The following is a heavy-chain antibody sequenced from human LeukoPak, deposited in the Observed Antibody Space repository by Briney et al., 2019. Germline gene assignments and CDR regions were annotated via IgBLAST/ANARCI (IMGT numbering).Heavy chain of an antibody. CDR1: GGSISSYC. D-gene: IGHD3-10*01. Sequence: SETLSLTCTVSGGSISSYCWSWIRQPPGKGLEWIGYIYYSGSTNYNPSLKSRVTISVDTSKNQFSLKLSSVTAADTAVYYCARSTFGELDYWGQGTLVTVSS. V-gene: IGHV4-59*08. J-gene: IGHJ4*02. CDR3: ARSTFGELDY. CDR2: IYYSGST.